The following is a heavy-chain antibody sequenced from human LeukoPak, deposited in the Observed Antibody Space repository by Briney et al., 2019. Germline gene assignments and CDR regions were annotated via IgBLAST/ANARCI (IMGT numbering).Heavy chain of an antibody. D-gene: IGHD6-13*01. CDR2: ISHTGST. J-gene: IGHJ4*02. CDR1: GDSISSRNW. CDR3: ATTFIAARDY. V-gene: IGHV4-4*02. Sequence: PSETLSLTCAVSGDSISSRNWWTWVRQPPGKGLEWIGEISHTGSTDYNPSLKSRVTMSVDKSKNQFSLKLRSVTAADTAVYYCATTFIAARDYWGQGTLVTVSS.